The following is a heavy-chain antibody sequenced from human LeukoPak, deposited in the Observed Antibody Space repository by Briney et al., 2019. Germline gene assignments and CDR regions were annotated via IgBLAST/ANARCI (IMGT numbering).Heavy chain of an antibody. D-gene: IGHD3-9*01. J-gene: IGHJ4*02. Sequence: GGSLRLSCAASGFTLSTYAMSWVRQTPGKGLEWVAATSSSDAGTYHADSVRGRFTISRDNSKNTLYLQMNSLRAEDTAVYYCARENSYDILTGYWTATVYFDYWGQGTLVTVSS. CDR2: TSSSDAGT. V-gene: IGHV3-23*01. CDR1: GFTLSTYA. CDR3: ARENSYDILTGYWTATVYFDY.